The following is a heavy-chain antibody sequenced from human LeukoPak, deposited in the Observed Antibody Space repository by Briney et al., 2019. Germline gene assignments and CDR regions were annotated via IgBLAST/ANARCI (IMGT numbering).Heavy chain of an antibody. D-gene: IGHD2-8*02. V-gene: IGHV3-21*01. CDR3: ARAHGSGWFDP. J-gene: IGHJ5*02. CDR1: GFSFNTYN. Sequence: GGSLRLSCAASGFSFNTYNMNWVRQAPGKGLEWVSSISSSSSYIYYADSVKGRFTISRDNAKNSLYLQMNSLRAEDTAVYYCARAHGSGWFDPWGQGTLVTVSS. CDR2: ISSSSSYI.